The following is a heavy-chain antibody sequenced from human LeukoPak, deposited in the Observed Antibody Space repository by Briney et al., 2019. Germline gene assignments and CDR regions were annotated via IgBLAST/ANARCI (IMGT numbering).Heavy chain of an antibody. Sequence: GSSVKVTCKASGGTFSSYAISWVRQAPGQGLEWMGRIIPILGIANYAQKFQGRVTITADKSTSTAYMELSSLRSEDTAVYYCAKPPIAVAGNEAYYYYGMDVWGQGTTVTVSS. CDR1: GGTFSSYA. V-gene: IGHV1-69*04. CDR2: IIPILGIA. J-gene: IGHJ6*02. CDR3: AKPPIAVAGNEAYYYYGMDV. D-gene: IGHD6-19*01.